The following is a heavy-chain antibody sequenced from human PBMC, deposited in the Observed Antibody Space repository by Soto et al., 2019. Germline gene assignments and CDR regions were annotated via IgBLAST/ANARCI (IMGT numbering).Heavy chain of an antibody. V-gene: IGHV4-59*02. CDR2: IYYSGST. Sequence: SETLSLTCSFSGDSVTSHYLTWIRQSPEKGLEWIGYIYYSGSTHYNPSLKSRVTISVDTSKNQFSLKLSSVTAADTAVYYCARGTLGYCSSTSCYVDWFDPWGQGTLVTVSS. CDR3: ARGTLGYCSSTSCYVDWFDP. J-gene: IGHJ5*02. CDR1: GDSVTSHY. D-gene: IGHD2-2*01.